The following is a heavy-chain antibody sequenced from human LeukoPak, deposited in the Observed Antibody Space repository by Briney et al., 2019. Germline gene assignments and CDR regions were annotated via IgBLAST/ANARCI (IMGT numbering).Heavy chain of an antibody. CDR1: GFTFSSYA. V-gene: IGHV3-30-3*01. J-gene: IGHJ4*02. Sequence: PGGSLRLSCAASGFTFSSYAMHWVRQAPGKGLEWVAVISYDGSNKYYADSVKGRFTISRDNSKNTLYLQMNSLRAEDTAVYYCATEIFGVVIIGNDYWGQETLVTVSS. D-gene: IGHD3-3*01. CDR3: ATEIFGVVIIGNDY. CDR2: ISYDGSNK.